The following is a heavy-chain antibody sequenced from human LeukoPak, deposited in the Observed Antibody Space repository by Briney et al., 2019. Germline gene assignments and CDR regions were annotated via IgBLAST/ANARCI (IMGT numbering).Heavy chain of an antibody. CDR2: IYSGGRT. D-gene: IGHD4-17*01. J-gene: IGHJ4*02. Sequence: GGSLRLPCAASGFTVSSNYMSWVRQAPGKGLEWVSVIYSGGRTYYADSVKGRFTISRDNSKNTLYLQMNSLRAEDTAVYYCARGRGYDYGDYEAFDYWGQGTLVTVSS. V-gene: IGHV3-53*01. CDR3: ARGRGYDYGDYEAFDY. CDR1: GFTVSSNY.